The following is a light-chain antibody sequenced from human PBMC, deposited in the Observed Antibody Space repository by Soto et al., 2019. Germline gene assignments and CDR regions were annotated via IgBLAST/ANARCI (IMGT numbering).Light chain of an antibody. Sequence: DIQMTQSPSSLSASIGDRVTITCRASQNISFYLNWYQHKTGQAPKVLIYAASSLQAGVPQRFSGSGSGTDFTLSISILQPEDFATYSCQQSYITPYTFGQGTKLEIK. V-gene: IGKV1-39*01. CDR1: QNISFY. CDR3: QQSYITPYT. CDR2: AAS. J-gene: IGKJ2*01.